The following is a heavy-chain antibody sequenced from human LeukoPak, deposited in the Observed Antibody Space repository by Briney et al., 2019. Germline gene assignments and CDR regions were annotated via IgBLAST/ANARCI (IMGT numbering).Heavy chain of an antibody. J-gene: IGHJ4*02. CDR2: ISSNGGST. CDR3: ARRTGVSDY. Sequence: GGSLRLSCAASGFTFSSYAMSWVRQAPGKGLEHVSGISSNGGSTYYANSVKGRFTISRDNSKNTLYLQMGSLRAEDMAVYYCARRTGVSDYWGQGTLVTVSS. CDR1: GFTFSSYA. D-gene: IGHD3/OR15-3a*01. V-gene: IGHV3-64*01.